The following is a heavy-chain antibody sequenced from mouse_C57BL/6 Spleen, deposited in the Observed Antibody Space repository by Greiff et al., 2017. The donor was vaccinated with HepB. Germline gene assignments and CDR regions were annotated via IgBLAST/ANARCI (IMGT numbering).Heavy chain of an antibody. CDR2: ISSGGSYT. V-gene: IGHV5-6*01. CDR3: ARHGDYGSWYFDV. J-gene: IGHJ1*03. Sequence: VQLKESGGDLVKPGGSLKLSCAASGFTFSSYGMSWVRQTPDKRLEWVATISSGGSYTYYPDSVKGRFTIPRDNAKNTLYLQMSSLKSEDTAMYYCARHGDYGSWYFDVWGTGTTVTVSS. CDR1: GFTFSSYG. D-gene: IGHD1-1*01.